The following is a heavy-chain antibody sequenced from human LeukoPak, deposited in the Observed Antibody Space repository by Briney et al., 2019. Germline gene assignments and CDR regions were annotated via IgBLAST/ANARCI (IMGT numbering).Heavy chain of an antibody. D-gene: IGHD6-19*01. CDR3: AKGNTRQWLVPESDFDY. J-gene: IGHJ4*02. CDR1: GFTFDDYA. V-gene: IGHV3-9*01. CDR2: ISWNSGSI. Sequence: GRSLRLSCAASGFTFDDYAMHWVRQAPGKGLEWVSGISWNSGSIGYADSVEGRFTISRDNAKNSPYLQMNSLRAEDTALYYCAKGNTRQWLVPESDFDYWGQGTLVTVSS.